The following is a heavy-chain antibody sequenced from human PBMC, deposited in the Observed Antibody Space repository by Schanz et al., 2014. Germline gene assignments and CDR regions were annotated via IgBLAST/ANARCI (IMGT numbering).Heavy chain of an antibody. Sequence: QVQLQESGPGLVKPSETLSLTCAVSGGSISSYYWSWIRQPPGKALEWIGYIYSSGTTNYNPSLKSPVTISIDASKNQFSLKLTSVTAADTGMYYCARVGQGAVATGSNTFYYYVMDVWGQGTTVTVSS. CDR2: IYSSGTT. J-gene: IGHJ6*02. D-gene: IGHD6-13*01. V-gene: IGHV4-59*01. CDR1: GGSISSYY. CDR3: ARVGQGAVATGSNTFYYYVMDV.